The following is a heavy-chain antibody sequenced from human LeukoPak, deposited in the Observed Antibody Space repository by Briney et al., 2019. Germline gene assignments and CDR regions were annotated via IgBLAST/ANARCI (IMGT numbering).Heavy chain of an antibody. D-gene: IGHD6-13*01. CDR1: GGTFSSYA. Sequence: ASVKVSCKASGGTFSSYAISWVRQAPGQGLEWMGGIIPIFGTANYAQKFQGRVTITTDESTSTAYMELSSLRSEDTAVYYCVRVEAAAQTGGYYYYYYMDVWGKGTTVTVSS. J-gene: IGHJ6*03. V-gene: IGHV1-69*05. CDR3: VRVEAAAQTGGYYYYYYMDV. CDR2: IIPIFGTA.